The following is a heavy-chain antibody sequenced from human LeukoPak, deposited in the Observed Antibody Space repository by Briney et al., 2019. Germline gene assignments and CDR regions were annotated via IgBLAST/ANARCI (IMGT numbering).Heavy chain of an antibody. CDR1: GDSISSCC. J-gene: IGHJ4*02. Sequence: SETLSLTCTVSGDSISSCCWSWIRQSAGEGLEWIGRIYTDDIIYNPSLKSRVTNSVDRSKNQLSLWLSSVTAADTAVYYCARGFDGSGTFYFDFWGQGTLVTVSS. CDR3: ARGFDGSGTFYFDF. V-gene: IGHV4-4*07. D-gene: IGHD3-22*01. CDR2: IYTDDI.